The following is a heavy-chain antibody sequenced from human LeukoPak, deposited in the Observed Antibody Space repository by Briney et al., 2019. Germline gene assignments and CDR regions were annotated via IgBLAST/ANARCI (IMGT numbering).Heavy chain of an antibody. V-gene: IGHV3-13*01. J-gene: IGHJ4*02. CDR2: SGTVGDT. CDR3: AKGGKWDVTPFDY. Sequence: QTGGSLRLSCAASGFTFSRYDMHWVRQITGKGLEWLSNSGTVGDTYYPDSVKGRFTISRDNSKNTLYLQVNSLRAEDTAVYYCAKGGKWDVTPFDYWGQGTLVTVSS. CDR1: GFTFSRYD. D-gene: IGHD1-26*01.